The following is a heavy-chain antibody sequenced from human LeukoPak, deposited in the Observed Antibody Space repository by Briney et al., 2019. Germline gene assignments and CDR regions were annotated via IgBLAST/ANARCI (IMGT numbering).Heavy chain of an antibody. CDR1: GFTFSSYS. J-gene: IGHJ4*01. V-gene: IGHV3-48*01. CDR2: ISSSSSTI. D-gene: IGHD3-16*01. Sequence: GGSLRLSCAASGFTFSSYSMNWVRQGPGKGLEWVSYISSSSSTIYYADSVKGRFTISRDNAKNSLYLQMNSLRAEDTAVSYCARDQRGEKFDNWGHGTLVTVSS. CDR3: ARDQRGEKFDN.